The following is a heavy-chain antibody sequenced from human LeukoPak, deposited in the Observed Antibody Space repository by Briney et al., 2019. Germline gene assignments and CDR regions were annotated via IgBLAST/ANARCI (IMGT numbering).Heavy chain of an antibody. CDR3: ARHSRGGVVSPFDP. CDR2: IYYSGST. V-gene: IGHV4-39*01. Sequence: NPSETLSLTCTVSGGSISSSSYYWGWIRQPPGKGLEWIGSIYYSGSTYYNPSLKSRVTISVDTSKNQFSLKLSSVTAADTAVYYCARHSRGGVVSPFDPWGQGTLVTVSS. J-gene: IGHJ5*02. D-gene: IGHD2-21*01. CDR1: GGSISSSSYY.